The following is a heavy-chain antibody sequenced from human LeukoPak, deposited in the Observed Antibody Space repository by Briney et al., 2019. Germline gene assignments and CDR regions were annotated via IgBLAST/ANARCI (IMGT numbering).Heavy chain of an antibody. V-gene: IGHV1-24*01. Sequence: ASVKVSCKVSGYTLTELSMHWVRQAPGKGLEWMGGFDPEDGETIYAQKFQGRVTMTEDTSTDTAYMELSSLRSEDTAVYYCATDRGRGGGRESDAFDIWGQGTMVTVSS. CDR2: FDPEDGET. CDR3: ATDRGRGGGRESDAFDI. D-gene: IGHD3-10*01. CDR1: GYTLTELS. J-gene: IGHJ3*02.